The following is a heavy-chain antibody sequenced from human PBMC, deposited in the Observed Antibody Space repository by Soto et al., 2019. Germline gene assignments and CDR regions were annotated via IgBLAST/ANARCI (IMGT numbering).Heavy chain of an antibody. J-gene: IGHJ6*03. CDR2: ISYDGSNK. V-gene: IGHV3-30*18. Sequence: GGSLRLSCGASGFTFGGYAGHWVRQAPGKGLEWVAVISYDGSNKYYADSVKGRFTISRDNSKNTLYLQMNSLRAEDTAVYYCAKDGDYYGSGWGNYYYYYYMDVWGKGTTVTVSS. CDR1: GFTFGGYA. D-gene: IGHD3-10*01. CDR3: AKDGDYYGSGWGNYYYYYYMDV.